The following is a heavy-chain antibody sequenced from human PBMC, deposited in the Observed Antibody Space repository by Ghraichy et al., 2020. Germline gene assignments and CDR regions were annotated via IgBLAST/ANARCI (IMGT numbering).Heavy chain of an antibody. V-gene: IGHV4-39*01. Sequence: SETLSLTCTVSGGSISSSSYYWGWIRQPPGKGLEWIGSIYYSGSTYYNPSLKSRVTISVDTSKNQFSLKLSSVTAADTAVYYCARRLSSSWSANWFDPWGQGTLVTVSS. CDR1: GGSISSSSYY. D-gene: IGHD6-13*01. J-gene: IGHJ5*02. CDR3: ARRLSSSWSANWFDP. CDR2: IYYSGST.